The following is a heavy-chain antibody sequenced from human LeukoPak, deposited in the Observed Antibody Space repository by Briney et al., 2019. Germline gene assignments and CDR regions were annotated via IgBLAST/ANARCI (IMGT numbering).Heavy chain of an antibody. V-gene: IGHV1-69*13. D-gene: IGHD3-10*01. J-gene: IGHJ5*02. Sequence: ASVKVSCKASGGTFSSYAISWVRQAPGQGLEWMGGIIPIFGTANSAQKCQGRVTITADESTSTAYMELSSLRSEDTAVYYCVRLWFGGVENWFDPWGQGTLFTVSS. CDR1: GGTFSSYA. CDR2: IIPIFGTA. CDR3: VRLWFGGVENWFDP.